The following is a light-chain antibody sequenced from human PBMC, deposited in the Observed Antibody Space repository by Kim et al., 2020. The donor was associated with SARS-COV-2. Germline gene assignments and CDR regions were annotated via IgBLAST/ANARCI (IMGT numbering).Light chain of an antibody. CDR1: SSHVDAYNL. J-gene: IGLJ1*01. Sequence: QSALTQPASVSGSPGQSIIMSCTGISSHVDAYNLVSWYQQHPGKVPKLMIYDVSNRPSGVSIRFSGSKSGNAASLTISGLQADDEADYYCSSYISGSNFVFGTGTKVTVL. CDR2: DVS. CDR3: SSYISGSNFV. V-gene: IGLV2-14*03.